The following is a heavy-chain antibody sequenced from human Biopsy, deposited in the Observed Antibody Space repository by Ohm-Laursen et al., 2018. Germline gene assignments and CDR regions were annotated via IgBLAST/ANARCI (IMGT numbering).Heavy chain of an antibody. Sequence: SLRLSCSASGVTFSRYGMHWVRQAPGKGLEWVASISEDGTNKYYEDSVKGRFTVSRDNSKNTLYLQMNSLGAEDTAVFYCAKDRGVARTYYYYPYGMDVWGHGTTVFVSS. V-gene: IGHV3-30*18. D-gene: IGHD3-10*01. J-gene: IGHJ6*02. CDR3: AKDRGVARTYYYYPYGMDV. CDR1: GVTFSRYG. CDR2: ISEDGTNK.